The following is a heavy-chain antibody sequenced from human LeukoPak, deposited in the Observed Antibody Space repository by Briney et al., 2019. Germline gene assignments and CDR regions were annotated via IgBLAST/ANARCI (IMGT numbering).Heavy chain of an antibody. CDR2: IIPIFGTA. D-gene: IGHD3-3*01. Sequence: ASVKVSCKASGGTFSSYAISWVRQAPGQGLEWMGGIIPIFGTANYAQKFQGRVTITADESTSTAYMELSSLRSEDMAVYYCARASQPPDFWSGLYPGWGQGTLVTVPS. CDR1: GGTFSSYA. J-gene: IGHJ4*02. CDR3: ARASQPPDFWSGLYPG. V-gene: IGHV1-69*13.